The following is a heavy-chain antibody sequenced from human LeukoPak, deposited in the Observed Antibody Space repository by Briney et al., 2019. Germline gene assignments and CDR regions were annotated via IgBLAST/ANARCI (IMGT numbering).Heavy chain of an antibody. D-gene: IGHD4-17*01. V-gene: IGHV3-33*06. Sequence: PGRSLRLSCAASGFTFSSYGMHWVRQAPGKGLEWVAVIWYDGSNKYYADSVKGRFTIPRDNSKNTLYLQMNSLRAEDTAVYYCAKVVSTVTTRDHDAFDIWGQGTMVTVSS. CDR1: GFTFSSYG. J-gene: IGHJ3*02. CDR3: AKVVSTVTTRDHDAFDI. CDR2: IWYDGSNK.